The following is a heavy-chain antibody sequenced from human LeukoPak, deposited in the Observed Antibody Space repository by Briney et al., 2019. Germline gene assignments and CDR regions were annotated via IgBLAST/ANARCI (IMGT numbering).Heavy chain of an antibody. CDR1: GYTFTGYY. CDR3: ARGRVGATLGFDY. J-gene: IGHJ4*02. CDR2: MNPNSGNT. D-gene: IGHD1-26*01. Sequence: ASVKVSCKASGYTFTGYYMHWVRQAPGQGLEWMGWMNPNSGNTGYAQKFQGRVTMTRNTSISTAYMELSSLRSEDTAVYYCARGRVGATLGFDYWGQGTLVTVSS. V-gene: IGHV1-8*02.